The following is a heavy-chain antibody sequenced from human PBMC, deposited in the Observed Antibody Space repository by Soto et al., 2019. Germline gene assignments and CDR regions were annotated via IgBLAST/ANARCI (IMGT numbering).Heavy chain of an antibody. CDR3: AKVGPGYCSGGRCYDDAFDI. D-gene: IGHD2-15*01. V-gene: IGHV3-23*01. CDR2: ISGSGGST. J-gene: IGHJ3*02. CDR1: GFTFSSYA. Sequence: EVQLLESEGGLVQPGGSLRLSCAASGFTFSSYAMSRVRQAPGKGLEWVSAISGSGGSTYYADSVKGRFTISRDNSKNTLYLQMNSLRAEDTAVYYCAKVGPGYCSGGRCYDDAFDIWGQGTMVTVSS.